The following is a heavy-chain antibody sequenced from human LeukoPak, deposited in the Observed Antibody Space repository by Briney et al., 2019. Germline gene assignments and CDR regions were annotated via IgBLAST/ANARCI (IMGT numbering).Heavy chain of an antibody. Sequence: PSETLSLTCTVSSDSISGYYWSWIRQPPGRGLEWIGYIYYSGSTNYNPSLKSRVTISVDTSKNQFSLQLRSVTAADTAVYYCAKFACSRTSCYLLYWGQGALVTVSS. J-gene: IGHJ4*02. V-gene: IGHV4-59*01. CDR1: SDSISGYY. CDR2: IYYSGST. CDR3: AKFACSRTSCYLLY. D-gene: IGHD2-2*01.